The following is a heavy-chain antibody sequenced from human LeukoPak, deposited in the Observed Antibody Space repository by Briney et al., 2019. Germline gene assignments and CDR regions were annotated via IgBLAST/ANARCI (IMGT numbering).Heavy chain of an antibody. CDR2: MWSDGSNK. CDR3: ARIAVLDS. V-gene: IGHV3-33*01. D-gene: IGHD2-21*01. CDR1: GFTFSSYD. J-gene: IGHJ4*02. Sequence: KPGGSLRLSCAASGFTFSSYDMHWVRQAPGKGLEWVAVMWSDGSNKYHADSVKGRFTISRDNSKNTLYLQMNSLRAEDTAVYYWARIAVLDSWGQGTLVTVSP.